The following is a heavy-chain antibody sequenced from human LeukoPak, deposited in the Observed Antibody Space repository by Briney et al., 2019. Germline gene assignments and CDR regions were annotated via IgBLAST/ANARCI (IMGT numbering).Heavy chain of an antibody. J-gene: IGHJ4*02. V-gene: IGHV4-59*01. CDR1: GGSISNYY. CDR3: VRSEMGGYTFDY. Sequence: SETLSLTCTVSGGSISNYYWTWIRQPPGKGLEWIGYINYSGSTNYNPSLKSRVTISVDRSKNQFSLNLSSVTAADTAVYYCVRSEMGGYTFDYWGQGTLVTASS. CDR2: INYSGST. D-gene: IGHD5-24*01.